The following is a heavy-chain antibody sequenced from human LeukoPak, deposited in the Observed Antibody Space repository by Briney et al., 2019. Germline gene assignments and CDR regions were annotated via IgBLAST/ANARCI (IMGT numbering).Heavy chain of an antibody. CDR3: ASGSAGDYDSWSGPSDP. D-gene: IGHD3-3*01. V-gene: IGHV3-38-3*01. Sequence: GGSLRLSCAASGFTVSSNEMSWVRQAPGKGLEWVSSISGGSTYYADSRKGRFTISRDNSKNTLHLQMNGLRAEDTAVYYCASGSAGDYDSWSGPSDPWGQGTLVTVSS. CDR1: GFTVSSNE. J-gene: IGHJ5*02. CDR2: ISGGST.